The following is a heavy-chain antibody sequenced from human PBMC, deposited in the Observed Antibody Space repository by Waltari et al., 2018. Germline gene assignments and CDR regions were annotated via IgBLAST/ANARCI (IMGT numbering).Heavy chain of an antibody. Sequence: QVPLVQSGAEVKKPGSSVKVSCKASGGTFRRYAISWVRQAPGQGLEWIGGIIPIFGTANYAQKFQGRVTITADESTSTAYMELSSLRSEDTAVYYCARDRDDSSGYYMRAFDIWGQGTMVTVSS. CDR3: ARDRDDSSGYYMRAFDI. D-gene: IGHD3-22*01. V-gene: IGHV1-69*01. CDR1: GGTFRRYA. CDR2: IIPIFGTA. J-gene: IGHJ3*02.